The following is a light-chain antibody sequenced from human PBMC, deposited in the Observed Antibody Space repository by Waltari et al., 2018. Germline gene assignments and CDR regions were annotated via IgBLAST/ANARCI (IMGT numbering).Light chain of an antibody. V-gene: IGLV2-23*02. Sequence: QSALTQPASVSGSPGPSITISCTGTRSDLGKYHLSSWYQQHPGEVPKLMIYEVTKRPSGVSDRFSGSKSGNTASLTISGLQAEDEADYFCCSFAGRGFSVIFGGGTKLTVL. CDR3: CSFAGRGFSVI. J-gene: IGLJ2*01. CDR2: EVT. CDR1: RSDLGKYHL.